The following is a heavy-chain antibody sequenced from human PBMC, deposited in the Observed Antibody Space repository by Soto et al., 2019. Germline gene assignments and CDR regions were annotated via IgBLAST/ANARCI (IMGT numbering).Heavy chain of an antibody. CDR1: GGSFSGYY. CDR3: ARGFRYYGDD. D-gene: IGHD4-17*01. CDR2: INHSGST. Sequence: SETLSLTCAVYGGSFSGYYWSWIRQPPGKGLEWIGEINHSGSTNYNPSLKSRVTISVDTSKNQFSLKLSSVTAADTAVYYCARGFRYYGDDWGQGTLVIV. J-gene: IGHJ4*02. V-gene: IGHV4-34*01.